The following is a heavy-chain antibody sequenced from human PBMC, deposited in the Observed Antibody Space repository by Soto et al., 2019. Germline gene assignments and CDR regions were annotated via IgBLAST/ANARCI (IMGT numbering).Heavy chain of an antibody. V-gene: IGHV3-30*18. CDR3: AKSLFGNYFDSSGYYSSFDY. Sequence: GGSLSLACAASGLTFSSYGMHWVRQAPGKGLEWVAVISYDGSNKYYADSVKGRFTISRDNSKNTLYLQMNSLRAEDTAVYYCAKSLFGNYFDSSGYYSSFDYWGKGTLVTVS. CDR1: GLTFSSYG. D-gene: IGHD3-22*01. CDR2: ISYDGSNK. J-gene: IGHJ4*02.